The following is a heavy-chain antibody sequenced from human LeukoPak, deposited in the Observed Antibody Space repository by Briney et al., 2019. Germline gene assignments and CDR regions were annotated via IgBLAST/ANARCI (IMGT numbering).Heavy chain of an antibody. V-gene: IGHV1-18*01. CDR3: ARNTDCSGGSCASQSFDY. CDR2: ISAYNGNT. J-gene: IGHJ4*02. D-gene: IGHD2-15*01. Sequence: GASVKVSCKASGYTFTSYGISWVRQAPGQGLEWMGWISAYNGNTNCAQRLQGRVTKTTDTSTSTAYMELRSLRSDDTAVYYCARNTDCSGGSCASQSFDYWGQGTLVTVSS. CDR1: GYTFTSYG.